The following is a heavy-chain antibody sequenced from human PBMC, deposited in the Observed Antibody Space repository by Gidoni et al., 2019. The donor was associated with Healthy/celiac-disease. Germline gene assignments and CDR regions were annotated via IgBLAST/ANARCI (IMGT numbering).Heavy chain of an antibody. CDR1: GFTFSSYS. J-gene: IGHJ6*02. CDR2: ISSSSSYI. V-gene: IGHV3-21*01. CDR3: ARGGSGSYYKLFYYYGMDV. Sequence: EVQLVESGGGLVKPGGSLRLSCAASGFTFSSYSMNWVRQAPGKGLEWVSSISSSSSYIYYADSVKGRFTSSRDNAKNSLYLQMNSLRAEDTAVYYCARGGSGSYYKLFYYYGMDVWGQGTTVTVSS. D-gene: IGHD3-10*01.